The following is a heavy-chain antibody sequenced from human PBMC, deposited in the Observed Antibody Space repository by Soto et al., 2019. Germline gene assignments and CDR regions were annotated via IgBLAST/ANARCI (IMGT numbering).Heavy chain of an antibody. D-gene: IGHD1-26*01. Sequence: GGSLRLSCAASGFTFSSYGMHWVRQAPGEGLEWVAIIWHDGNNKYYADSVRGRFIISRDNSKNRLYLQMNSLRAEDTAVYYCASDLVGASDSYGLDVWGQGTPVTVSS. CDR3: ASDLVGASDSYGLDV. V-gene: IGHV3-33*01. J-gene: IGHJ6*02. CDR1: GFTFSSYG. CDR2: IWHDGNNK.